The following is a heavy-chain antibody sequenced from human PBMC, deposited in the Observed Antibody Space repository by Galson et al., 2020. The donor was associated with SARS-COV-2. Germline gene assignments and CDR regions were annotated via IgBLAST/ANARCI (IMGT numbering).Heavy chain of an antibody. V-gene: IGHV3-30*04. D-gene: IGHD3-9*01. CDR1: GFTFSSYA. J-gene: IGHJ3*02. Sequence: SLKISCAASGFTFSSYAMHWVRQAPGKGLEWVAVISYDGSNKYYADSVKGRFTISRDNSKNTLYLQMNSLRAEDTAVYYCAREPPTIGDAFDIWGQGTMVTVSS. CDR2: ISYDGSNK. CDR3: AREPPTIGDAFDI.